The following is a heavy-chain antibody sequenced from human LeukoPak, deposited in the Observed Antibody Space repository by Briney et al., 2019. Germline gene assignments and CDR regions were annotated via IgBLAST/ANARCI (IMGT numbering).Heavy chain of an antibody. J-gene: IGHJ6*02. CDR1: GGSISSSNW. CDR2: IYHSGST. Sequence: SETLSLTCAVSGGSISSSNWWSWVRQPPGKGLEWIGEIYHSGSTNYNPSLKSRVTISVDKSKNQFSLKVNSVTAADTAVYYCARDAGHQLSRRNYYAMDVWGQGTTVTVSS. D-gene: IGHD2-2*01. CDR3: ARDAGHQLSRRNYYAMDV. V-gene: IGHV4-4*02.